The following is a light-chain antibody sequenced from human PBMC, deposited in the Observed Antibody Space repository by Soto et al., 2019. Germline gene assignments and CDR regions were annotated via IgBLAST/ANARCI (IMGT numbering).Light chain of an antibody. CDR1: SSDVGGYNY. Sequence: QSALTQPPSASGSPGQSVTISCTRTSSDVGGYNYVSWYQQHPGKAPKLMIYEVSKRPSGVPDRFSGSKSGNTASLTVSGLQAEDEADYYCSSYAGSQGVFGTGTKVTVL. CDR3: SSYAGSQGV. CDR2: EVS. J-gene: IGLJ1*01. V-gene: IGLV2-8*01.